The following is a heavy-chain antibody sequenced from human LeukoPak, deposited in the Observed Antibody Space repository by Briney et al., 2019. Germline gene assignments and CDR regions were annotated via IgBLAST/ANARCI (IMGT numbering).Heavy chain of an antibody. CDR2: IYYSGST. D-gene: IGHD2-15*01. Sequence: SETLSLTCTVSGGSISSGDYYWSWIRQPPGKGLEWIVYIYYSGSTYSNPSLKSRVTISVDTSKNQFSLKLSSVTAADTAVYYCARGTLGYRSGRSCYSGHFDYWGQGTLVTVSS. CDR3: ARGTLGYRSGRSCYSGHFDY. J-gene: IGHJ4*02. CDR1: GGSISSGDYY. V-gene: IGHV4-30-4*08.